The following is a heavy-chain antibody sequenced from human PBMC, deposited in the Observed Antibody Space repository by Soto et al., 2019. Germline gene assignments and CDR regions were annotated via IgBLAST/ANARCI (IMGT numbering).Heavy chain of an antibody. Sequence: QVQLVQSGAEVKKPGSSVKVSCAASGGTFSSYPINWVRQAPGQGLEWMGGIIPFFGTSNYAQKFQGRVTITADDSTSTGYMELRSLRSEDTAVYYCARVGHITNYGMAVWGQGPTVTVSS. J-gene: IGHJ6*02. V-gene: IGHV1-69*01. CDR1: GGTFSSYP. D-gene: IGHD1-26*01. CDR2: IIPFFGTS. CDR3: ARVGHITNYGMAV.